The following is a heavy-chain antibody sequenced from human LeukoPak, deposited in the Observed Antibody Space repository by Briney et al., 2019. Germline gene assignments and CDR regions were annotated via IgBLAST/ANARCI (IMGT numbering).Heavy chain of an antibody. CDR2: ITPIFGTA. D-gene: IGHD2-15*01. CDR1: GGTLSSYA. J-gene: IGHJ5*02. V-gene: IGHV1-69*13. Sequence: GPSVKLSCNASGGTLSSYAISWVRQAPAQALEWMGGITPIFGTANYAQKLQGRVTITADESTSTAYMELSSLRSEDTAVYYCARDDCSGGSCYYSPRNWFDPWGQGTLVTVSS. CDR3: ARDDCSGGSCYYSPRNWFDP.